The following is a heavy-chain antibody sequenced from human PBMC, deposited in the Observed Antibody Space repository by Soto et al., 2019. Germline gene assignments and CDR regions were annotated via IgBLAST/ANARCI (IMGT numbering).Heavy chain of an antibody. CDR3: ARTSAAGKYYYGMDV. V-gene: IGHV5-51*01. CDR1: GYSFTSYW. J-gene: IGHJ6*02. CDR2: IYPGDSDT. Sequence: PGESLKISCKGSGYSFTSYWIGWVRPMPGKGLEWMGIIYPGDSDTRYSPSFQGQVTISADKSISTAYLQWSSLKASDTAMYYCARTSAAGKYYYGMDVWGQGTTVTVS. D-gene: IGHD6-13*01.